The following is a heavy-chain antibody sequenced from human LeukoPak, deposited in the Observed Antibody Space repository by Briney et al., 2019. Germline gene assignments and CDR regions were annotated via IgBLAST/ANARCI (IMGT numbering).Heavy chain of an antibody. CDR1: GFTFTNYG. J-gene: IGHJ5*02. V-gene: IGHV3-33*01. CDR3: GRDAQPFSTTSQGSWFDP. D-gene: IGHD2-2*01. CDR2: IWYDGSNK. Sequence: GRSLRLSCAASGFTFTNYGMHCVRQASGKGLEWVADIWYDGSNKYYTDSVKGRFTISRDNSKNTLYLQMNSLRADETAVYYCGRDAQPFSTTSQGSWFDPWGQGTLVTVSS.